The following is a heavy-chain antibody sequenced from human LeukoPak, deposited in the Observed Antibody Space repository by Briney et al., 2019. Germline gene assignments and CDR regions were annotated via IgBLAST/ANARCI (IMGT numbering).Heavy chain of an antibody. CDR1: GFTFSSYA. Sequence: PGGSLRLSCAASGFTFSSYAMSWVRQAPGKGLEWVSAISGSGGSTYYADSVKGRFTISRDNSKNTLYLQMNSLRAEDTAVYYCAKDRYYGSGSYSLEFDYWGQGTLVTVSS. CDR3: AKDRYYGSGSYSLEFDY. J-gene: IGHJ4*02. V-gene: IGHV3-23*01. D-gene: IGHD3-10*01. CDR2: ISGSGGST.